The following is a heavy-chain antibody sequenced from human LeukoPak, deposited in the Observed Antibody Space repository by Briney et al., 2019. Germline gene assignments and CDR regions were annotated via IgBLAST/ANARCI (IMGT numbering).Heavy chain of an antibody. J-gene: IGHJ3*02. V-gene: IGHV3-13*01. D-gene: IGHD5-18*01. CDR3: ARGNLDTAMALSAFDI. CDR1: GFTFSSYD. Sequence: PGRSLRLSCVGSGFTFSSYDMHWVRQATGKGLEWLSAIGTAGDTYYPGSVKGRFTISRENAKNSLYLQMNSLRAGDTAVYYCARGNLDTAMALSAFDIWGQGTMVTVSS. CDR2: IGTAGDT.